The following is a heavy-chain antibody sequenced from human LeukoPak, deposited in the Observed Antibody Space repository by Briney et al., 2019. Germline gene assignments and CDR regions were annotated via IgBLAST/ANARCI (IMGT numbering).Heavy chain of an antibody. Sequence: GESLKISCKGSGYSSTTYWISWVRQMSGKGLEWMGTIYPSDSDTRYSPSFQGQVTISADKSISTAYLQWSSLKASDTAMYYCARQEEWADIVLMVYPPFDYWGQGTLVTVSS. D-gene: IGHD2-8*01. CDR3: ARQEEWADIVLMVYPPFDY. CDR2: IYPSDSDT. CDR1: GYSSTTYW. V-gene: IGHV5-51*01. J-gene: IGHJ4*02.